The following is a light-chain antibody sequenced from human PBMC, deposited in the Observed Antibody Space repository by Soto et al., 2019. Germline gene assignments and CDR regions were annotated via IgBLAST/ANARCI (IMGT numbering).Light chain of an antibody. V-gene: IGLV2-8*01. Sequence: QSALTQPPSASGSPGQSVTISCTGTSSDVGGYNYVSWYQQHPGKAPKLMIYEVSKRPSGVPDRFSGSKSGNTASLTVSGLQAEDEADYYCSSYAGSNNFRVFGGETKLTVL. J-gene: IGLJ2*01. CDR3: SSYAGSNNFRV. CDR2: EVS. CDR1: SSDVGGYNY.